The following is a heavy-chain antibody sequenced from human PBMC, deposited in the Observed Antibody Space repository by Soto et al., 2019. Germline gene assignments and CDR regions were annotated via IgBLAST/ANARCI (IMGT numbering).Heavy chain of an antibody. CDR1: EISFSSYW. CDR2: INQDGSEK. CDR3: ATDPNCPNY. Sequence: GGSLRLSCVVSEISFSSYWMTWVRQAPGKGLECVANINQDGSEKYYEDSVKGRFTISRDNTKNSLYLHMNSLRAEDTAVYYCATDPNCPNYWGHGTLVTVSS. J-gene: IGHJ4*01. V-gene: IGHV3-7*01. D-gene: IGHD7-27*01.